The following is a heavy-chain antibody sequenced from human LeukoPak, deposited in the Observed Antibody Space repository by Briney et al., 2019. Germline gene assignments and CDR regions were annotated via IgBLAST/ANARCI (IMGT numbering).Heavy chain of an antibody. CDR1: GFSFRSYG. Sequence: PGGSLRLSCAASGFSFRSYGMHCVREAPGKGLEWVAIISYDGSNKYYAHSVKGRFTISRDNSKNTLYLQMNSLRAEDTAVYYCAKEEYISSWYPSDYWGQGTLVTVSP. CDR2: ISYDGSNK. V-gene: IGHV3-30*18. J-gene: IGHJ4*02. CDR3: AKEEYISSWYPSDY. D-gene: IGHD6-13*01.